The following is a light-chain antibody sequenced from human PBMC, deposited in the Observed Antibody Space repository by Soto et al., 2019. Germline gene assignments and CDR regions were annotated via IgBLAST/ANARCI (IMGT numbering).Light chain of an antibody. CDR2: EDT. Sequence: QSALTQPASVSGSPGQSITISCTGTSSDVGSYDLVSWYQQPPGKAPQLMIYEDTKRPSGISTRFSGSKSGNAASLTISGLQAEDEADYYFCSYAGSGTFVFGTGTKLTVL. V-gene: IGLV2-23*01. CDR3: CSYAGSGTFV. J-gene: IGLJ1*01. CDR1: SSDVGSYDL.